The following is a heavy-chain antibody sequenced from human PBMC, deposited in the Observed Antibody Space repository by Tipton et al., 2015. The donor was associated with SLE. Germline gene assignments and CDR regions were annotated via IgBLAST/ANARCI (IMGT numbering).Heavy chain of an antibody. CDR1: GGSISSYY. Sequence: TLSLTCTVSGGSISSYYWGWIRQPPGKGLEWIGYFYYSGSTNYNPPPKSEDTLSVDTSKNQFSLKLSSLTAADTAVYYCARVYFHSSSSGFDYWGQGTPVTVSS. V-gene: IGHV4-59*13. D-gene: IGHD6-6*01. J-gene: IGHJ4*02. CDR3: ARVYFHSSSSGFDY. CDR2: FYYSGST.